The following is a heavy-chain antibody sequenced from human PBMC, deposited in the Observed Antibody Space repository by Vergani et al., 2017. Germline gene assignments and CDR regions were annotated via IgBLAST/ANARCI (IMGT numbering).Heavy chain of an antibody. V-gene: IGHV4-59*01. Sequence: QVQLQESGPGLVKPSETLSLTCTVSGGSISSYYWSWIRQPPGRGLEWIGYIYYSGSTNYNPSLKSRVTIAVDTSKNQFSLKLSSVTAADTAVYYWAREGRYYGSGSYLGYWGQGTLVTVSS. CDR1: GGSISSYY. CDR2: IYYSGST. CDR3: AREGRYYGSGSYLGY. J-gene: IGHJ4*02. D-gene: IGHD3-10*01.